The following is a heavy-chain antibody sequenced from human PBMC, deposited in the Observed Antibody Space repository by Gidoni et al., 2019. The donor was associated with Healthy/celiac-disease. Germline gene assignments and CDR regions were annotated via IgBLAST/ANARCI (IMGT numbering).Heavy chain of an antibody. CDR1: GYTFTSYG. V-gene: IGHV1-18*04. CDR2: ISAYNGNT. CDR3: ARDVVGVVAATRNWFDP. J-gene: IGHJ5*02. D-gene: IGHD2-15*01. Sequence: QVQLVQSGAEVKKPGASVTVSCKASGYTFTSYGISWVRQAPGQGLEWMGWISAYNGNTNYAQKLQGRVTMTTDTSTSTAYMELRSLRSDDTAVYYCARDVVGVVAATRNWFDPWGQGTLVTVSS.